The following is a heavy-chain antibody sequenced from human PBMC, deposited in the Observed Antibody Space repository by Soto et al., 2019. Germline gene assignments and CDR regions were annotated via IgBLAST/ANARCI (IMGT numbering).Heavy chain of an antibody. CDR1: GFTFSTYG. CDR2: IWYDGSHK. D-gene: IGHD1-26*01. CDR3: ARAVGPFDY. V-gene: IGHV3-33*01. J-gene: IGHJ4*02. Sequence: QVQLVESGGGVVQPGRSLRLFCAASGFTFSTYGMHWVRQAPGMGLEWVAVIWYDGSHKDYADSVKGRFTISRDNSKNTLYLQMNSLRVEDTAVYYCARAVGPFDYWGQGTLVTVSS.